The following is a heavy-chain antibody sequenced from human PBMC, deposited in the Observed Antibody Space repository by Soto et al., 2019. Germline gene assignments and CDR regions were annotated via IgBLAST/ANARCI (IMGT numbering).Heavy chain of an antibody. D-gene: IGHD5-12*01. CDR2: ISGSGGST. V-gene: IGHV3-23*01. Sequence: GSLRLSCAASGFTFSSYAMSWVRQAPGKGLEWVSAISGSGGSTYYADSVKGRFTISRDNSKNTLYLQMNSPRAEDTAVYYYAKDESRYSGYDYVYWGQGTLVTVSS. CDR1: GFTFSSYA. CDR3: AKDESRYSGYDYVY. J-gene: IGHJ4*02.